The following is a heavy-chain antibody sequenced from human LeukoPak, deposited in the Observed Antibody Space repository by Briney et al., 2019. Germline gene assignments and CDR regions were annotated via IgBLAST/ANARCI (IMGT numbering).Heavy chain of an antibody. CDR3: AKDFRDYYDSSGYYFDY. CDR2: ISGSGGST. Sequence: GGSLRLSCAASGFTFSSYAMSWVRQAPGKGLEWVSAISGSGGSTYYADPVKGRFTISRDNSKNTLYLQMNSLRAEDTAVYYCAKDFRDYYDSSGYYFDYWGQGTLVTVSS. D-gene: IGHD3-22*01. V-gene: IGHV3-23*01. J-gene: IGHJ4*02. CDR1: GFTFSSYA.